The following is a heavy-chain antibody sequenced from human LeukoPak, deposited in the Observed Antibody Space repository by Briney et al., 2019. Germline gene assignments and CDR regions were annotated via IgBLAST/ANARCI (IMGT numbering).Heavy chain of an antibody. CDR3: ARPAVAGLRAGGYDY. D-gene: IGHD6-19*01. Sequence: GSLRLSCAASGFTFSSYGMHWVRQAPGKGLEWVAFIRYDGSNKYYADSVKGRFTISRDNSKSTPYLQMNSLRAEDTAVYYCARPAVAGLRAGGYDYWGQETLVTVSS. CDR2: IRYDGSNK. V-gene: IGHV3-30*02. CDR1: GFTFSSYG. J-gene: IGHJ4*02.